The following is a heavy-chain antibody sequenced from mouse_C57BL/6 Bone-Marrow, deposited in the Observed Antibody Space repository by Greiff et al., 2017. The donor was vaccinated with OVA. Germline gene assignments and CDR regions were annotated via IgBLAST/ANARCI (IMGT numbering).Heavy chain of an antibody. Sequence: DVKLVESGGGLVQPKGSLKLSCAASGFTFNTYAMHWVRPAPGTGLEWVARIRSKSSNYATYYADSVKDRFTISRDDSQSMLYLQMNNLKTEDTAMYYCVRDEDDYLNYAMDYWGQGTSVTVSS. CDR2: IRSKSSNYAT. CDR1: GFTFNTYA. CDR3: VRDEDDYLNYAMDY. V-gene: IGHV10-3*01. J-gene: IGHJ4*01. D-gene: IGHD2-4*01.